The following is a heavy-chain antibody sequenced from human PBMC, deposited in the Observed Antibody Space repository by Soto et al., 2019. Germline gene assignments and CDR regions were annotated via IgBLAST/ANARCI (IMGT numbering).Heavy chain of an antibody. CDR1: GGSISSGDYY. D-gene: IGHD1-1*01. CDR3: ARDETGMEYFDY. V-gene: IGHV4-30-4*01. J-gene: IGHJ4*02. CDR2: IYYSGST. Sequence: SETLSLTCTVSGGSISSGDYYWSWIRQPPGKGLEWIGYIYYSGSTYYNPSLKSRVTISVDTSKNQFSLKLSSVTAADTAVYYCARDETGMEYFDYWGQGTLVTVSS.